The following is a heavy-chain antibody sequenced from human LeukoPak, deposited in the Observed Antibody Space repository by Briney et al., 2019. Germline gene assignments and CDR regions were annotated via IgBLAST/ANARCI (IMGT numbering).Heavy chain of an antibody. CDR1: GGSISSGDYY. Sequence: PSETLSLPCTVSGGSISSGDYYWSWIRQPPGKGLEWIGYIYYSGSTYYNPSLKSRVTISVDTSKNQFSLKLSSVTAADTAVYYCARGPPGDLEDYWGQGTLVTVSS. J-gene: IGHJ4*02. CDR2: IYYSGST. CDR3: ARGPPGDLEDY. V-gene: IGHV4-30-4*01. D-gene: IGHD7-27*01.